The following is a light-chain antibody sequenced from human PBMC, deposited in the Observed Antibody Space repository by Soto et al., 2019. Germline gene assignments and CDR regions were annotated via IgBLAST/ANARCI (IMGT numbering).Light chain of an antibody. CDR1: SSDVGGSNF. J-gene: IGLJ1*01. CDR3: VSYTSSTPYV. Sequence: LTQPASVSDSAGQSITISCTGTSSDVGGSNFVSWYQQHPGKPPKLIIYDVANRPSGVSNRFSGSKSGSTASLIISRLQTEDEDDYYCVSYTSSTPYVFGTGTKVTVL. CDR2: DVA. V-gene: IGLV2-14*03.